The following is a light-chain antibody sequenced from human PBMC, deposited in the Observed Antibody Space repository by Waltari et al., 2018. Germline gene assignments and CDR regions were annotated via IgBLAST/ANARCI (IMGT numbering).Light chain of an antibody. CDR2: DES. V-gene: IGLV3-21*02. J-gene: IGLJ7*01. Sequence: SYVLTQPPSVSVAPGQTARITCGGENIGGKSVHRYQQMPGQAPILVVSDESDRPSGIPERFSGSNSGNTATLTISRVEAGDEADYYCQVWDGNSDHAVFGGGTQLTVL. CDR3: QVWDGNSDHAV. CDR1: NIGGKS.